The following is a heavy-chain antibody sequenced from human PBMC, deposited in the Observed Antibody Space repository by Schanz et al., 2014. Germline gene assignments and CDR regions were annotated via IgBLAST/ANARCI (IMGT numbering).Heavy chain of an antibody. J-gene: IGHJ4*02. V-gene: IGHV4-4*07. CDR3: ELITLDRGVRNDY. CDR2: IYTNGST. CDR1: GGSISSFY. Sequence: QVQLQESGPGLVKPSETLSLTCTVSGGSISSFYWSWIRQPAGKGLEWIGRIYTNGSTKYNPSLKSRVTMSVDTPKNQFSLKLSSVTAADTAVYYCELITLDRGVRNDYWGQGTLVTVSS. D-gene: IGHD3-10*01.